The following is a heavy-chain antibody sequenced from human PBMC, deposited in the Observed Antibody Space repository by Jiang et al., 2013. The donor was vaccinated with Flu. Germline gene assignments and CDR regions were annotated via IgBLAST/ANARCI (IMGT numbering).Heavy chain of an antibody. CDR2: VIPIFGTS. V-gene: IGHV1-69*01. D-gene: IGHD5-18*01. J-gene: IGHJ4*02. CDR3: ARGVGGYSYGYVLY. Sequence: VRQAPRTRALSGWEGVIPIFGTSNYAQKFQGRVTISADESADESTSTAYMELSSLRSDDTAVYYCARGVGGYSYGYVLYWGQGTLVTVSS.